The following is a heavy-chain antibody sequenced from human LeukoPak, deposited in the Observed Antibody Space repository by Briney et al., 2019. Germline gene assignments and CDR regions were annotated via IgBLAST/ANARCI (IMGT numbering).Heavy chain of an antibody. J-gene: IGHJ4*02. CDR3: AREYYDILTGSLDY. Sequence: ASVKVSCKASGYRFTGYYIHWVRQAPGQGLEWMGWINPHSGGTKFAQEFQGRVTMTRDTSISTAYMEVSRLRSDDAAVYYCAREYYDILTGSLDYWGQGTLVTVSS. CDR1: GYRFTGYY. CDR2: INPHSGGT. D-gene: IGHD3-9*01. V-gene: IGHV1-2*02.